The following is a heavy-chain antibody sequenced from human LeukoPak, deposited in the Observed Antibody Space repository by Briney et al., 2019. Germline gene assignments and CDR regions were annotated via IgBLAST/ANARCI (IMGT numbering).Heavy chain of an antibody. Sequence: ASVKDSCKASGYTFTSYGIRWVRQAPGQGGEWMGWISAYNGNTNYAQKLQGRVTMTTDTSTSTAYMKRRSLRSDDTAVYYCARDELTGTKRRGAWVDYWGQGTLVTVSS. J-gene: IGHJ4*02. CDR3: ARDELTGTKRRGAWVDY. V-gene: IGHV1-18*01. CDR2: ISAYNGNT. D-gene: IGHD1-7*01. CDR1: GYTFTSYG.